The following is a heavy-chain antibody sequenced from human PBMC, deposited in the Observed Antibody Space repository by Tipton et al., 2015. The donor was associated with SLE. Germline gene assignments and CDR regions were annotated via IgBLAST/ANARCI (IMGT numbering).Heavy chain of an antibody. V-gene: IGHV3-13*05. Sequence: SLRLSCAASGFTFSSYDMHWVRQATGKGLEWVSAIGTAGDPYYPGSVKGRFTISRDNSKNTLYLQMNSLRAEDTAVYYCARVGDYYGSGTLGYYFDYWGQGTLVTVSS. CDR2: IGTAGDP. J-gene: IGHJ4*02. CDR1: GFTFSSYD. D-gene: IGHD3-10*01. CDR3: ARVGDYYGSGTLGYYFDY.